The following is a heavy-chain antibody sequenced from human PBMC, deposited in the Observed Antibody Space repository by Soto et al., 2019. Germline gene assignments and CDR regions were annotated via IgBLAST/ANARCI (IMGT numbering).Heavy chain of an antibody. CDR1: GGTFSSYA. V-gene: IGHV1-69*13. Sequence: ASVKVSCKASGGTFSSYAISWVRQAPGQGLEWMGGIIPIFGTANYAQKFQGRVAITADESTSTAYMELSSLRSEDTAVYYCASYAAREMATIFGIDYWGQGTLVTVSS. CDR3: ASYAAREMATIFGIDY. D-gene: IGHD3-10*02. J-gene: IGHJ4*02. CDR2: IIPIFGTA.